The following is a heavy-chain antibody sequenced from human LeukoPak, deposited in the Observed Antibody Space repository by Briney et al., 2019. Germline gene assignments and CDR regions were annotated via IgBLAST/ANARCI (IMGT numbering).Heavy chain of an antibody. J-gene: IGHJ4*02. Sequence: GGSLRLSCAASGFTFSTYWMHWVRHAPGKGLVWVSRINQDGSSAIYADSVKGRFTISRDNAKNKLYLQMNSLRAEDTAVYYCTRSRDYNSGSYPGFWGQGILVTVSS. CDR3: TRSRDYNSGSYPGF. CDR2: INQDGSSA. V-gene: IGHV3-74*01. CDR1: GFTFSTYW. D-gene: IGHD3-10*01.